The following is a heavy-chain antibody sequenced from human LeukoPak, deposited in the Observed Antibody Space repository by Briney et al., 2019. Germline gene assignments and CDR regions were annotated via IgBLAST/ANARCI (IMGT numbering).Heavy chain of an antibody. CDR3: AKDSAHSYYYGSGSYYQF. D-gene: IGHD3-10*01. V-gene: IGHV3-23*01. CDR2: VSGGGDST. Sequence: PGGSLILSCAASGFTFSNYAMSWVRQAPGRGLEWVSAVSGGGDSTYYADSVKGRFTISRDNSRNTVYLQMSSLRAEDTALYYCAKDSAHSYYYGSGSYYQFWGQGTLVTVSS. J-gene: IGHJ4*02. CDR1: GFTFSNYA.